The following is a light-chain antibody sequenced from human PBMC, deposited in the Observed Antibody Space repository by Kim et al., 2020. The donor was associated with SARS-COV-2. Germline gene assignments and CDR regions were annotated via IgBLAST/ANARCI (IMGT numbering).Light chain of an antibody. J-gene: IGKJ2*03. V-gene: IGKV3-20*01. CDR1: QSVSSSN. CDR3: QQYGSSPLYS. CDR2: GAS. Sequence: SPGGRAARSCRASQSVSSSNLAWYQQKPGQAPRLLIYGASSRATGIPDRFSGSGSGTDFTLTINRLEPEDFAVYYCQQYGSSPLYSFGQGTKLEI.